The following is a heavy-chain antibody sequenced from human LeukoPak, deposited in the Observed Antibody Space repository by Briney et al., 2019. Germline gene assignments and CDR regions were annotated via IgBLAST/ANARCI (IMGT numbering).Heavy chain of an antibody. CDR1: GESVSSTGAS. Sequence: LSQTLSLTCAVSGESVSSTGASWNWLRQSPSRGLEWLGSTYYRSQLYYEYALSVKSRIIVAPDTSKNQFSLQLNSVTPEDTAVYYCVRGNYNFDYWGQGSLVTVSS. CDR3: VRGNYNFDY. D-gene: IGHD5-24*01. V-gene: IGHV6-1*01. CDR2: TYYRSQLYY. J-gene: IGHJ4*02.